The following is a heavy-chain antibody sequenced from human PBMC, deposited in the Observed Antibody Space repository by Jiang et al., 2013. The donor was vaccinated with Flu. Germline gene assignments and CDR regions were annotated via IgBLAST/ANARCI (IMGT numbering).Heavy chain of an antibody. CDR2: IYYNGIT. CDR3: TRHDQSRVGAENWFGP. J-gene: IGHJ5*02. V-gene: IGHV4-39*01. Sequence: GPGLVKPSETLSLTCTVSGDSISSGSHYWGWIRQPPGKGLEWVGSIYYNGITYYNPSLKSRVAISIDTSTNEFSLKLTSVTAADTAVYYCTRHDQSRVGAENWFGPWGQGTPGHRLL. CDR1: GDSISSGSHY. D-gene: IGHD1-26*01.